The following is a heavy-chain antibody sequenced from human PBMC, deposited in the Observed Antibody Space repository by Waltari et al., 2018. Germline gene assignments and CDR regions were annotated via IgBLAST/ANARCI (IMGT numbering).Heavy chain of an antibody. D-gene: IGHD2-21*01. CDR1: GYNFLGAH. V-gene: IGHV1-2*02. J-gene: IGHJ5*02. CDR2: IKPDTGDT. Sequence: QVPLVQSGAEVKRPGASVKVACKASGYNFLGAHFPWLRQAPGQGIEWMGWIKPDTGDTNTAQKFQGRVTLSRDTSVNTCYIELKRLTSDDTAVYYCAREAYSHAAWGQGTLITVS. CDR3: AREAYSHAA.